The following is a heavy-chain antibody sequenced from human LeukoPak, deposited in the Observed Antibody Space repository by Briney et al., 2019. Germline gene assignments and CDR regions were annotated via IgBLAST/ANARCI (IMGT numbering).Heavy chain of an antibody. Sequence: SETLSLTCTGSGRSISSYYWSWIRQPPGKGLEWIGEINYSGSTNYNPSLKSRVTISVDTSNSHFSLKLSSVTAADTAVYYGARRFSRITMMRGESWFDSWGQGTLVTVSS. J-gene: IGHJ5*01. V-gene: IGHV4-34*01. CDR2: INYSGST. D-gene: IGHD3-10*01. CDR3: ARRFSRITMMRGESWFDS. CDR1: GRSISSYY.